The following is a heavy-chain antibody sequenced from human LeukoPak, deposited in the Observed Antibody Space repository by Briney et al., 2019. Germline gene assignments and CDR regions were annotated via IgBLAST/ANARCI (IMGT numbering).Heavy chain of an antibody. J-gene: IGHJ4*02. Sequence: GASVKVSCKASGYTFTGYYMHWVRQAPGQGLEWMGWINLNSGGTNYAQKFQGRVTMTRDTSISTAYMELSRLRSDDTAVYYCATLPRNYYDSSGYYKDYWGQGTLVTVSS. CDR1: GYTFTGYY. D-gene: IGHD3-22*01. CDR2: INLNSGGT. V-gene: IGHV1-2*02. CDR3: ATLPRNYYDSSGYYKDY.